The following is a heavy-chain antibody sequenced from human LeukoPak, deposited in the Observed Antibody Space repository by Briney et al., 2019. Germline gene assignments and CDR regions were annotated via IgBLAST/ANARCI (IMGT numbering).Heavy chain of an antibody. V-gene: IGHV1-69*13. CDR3: ARTIFGVVIPKPYYYYMDV. CDR2: IIPTFATS. J-gene: IGHJ6*03. D-gene: IGHD3-3*01. CDR1: GGTINSNA. Sequence: SVKVTCKASGGTINSNAITWVRQASGQGHEWVGGIIPTFATSDYEQKFQGRDTITEDESTSSVYMEQSSLRSEHTAVYYGARTIFGVVIPKPYYYYMDVWGKGTTVSVSS.